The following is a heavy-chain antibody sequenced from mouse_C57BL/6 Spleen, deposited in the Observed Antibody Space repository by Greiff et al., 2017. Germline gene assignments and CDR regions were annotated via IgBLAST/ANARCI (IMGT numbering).Heavy chain of an antibody. CDR3: ARGEYGTDWYFDV. V-gene: IGHV5-4*01. J-gene: IGHJ1*03. CDR1: GFTFSSYA. D-gene: IGHD2-1*01. Sequence: EVQGVESGGGLVKPGGSLKLSCAASGFTFSSYAMSWVRQTPEKRLEWVATISDGGSYTYYPDNVKGRFTISRDNAKNNLYLQLSNLTSEDTAMYYCARGEYGTDWYFDVWGTGTTVTVSS. CDR2: ISDGGSYT.